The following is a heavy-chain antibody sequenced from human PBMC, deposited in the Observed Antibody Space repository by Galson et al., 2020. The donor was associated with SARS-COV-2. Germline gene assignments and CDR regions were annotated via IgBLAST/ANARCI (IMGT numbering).Heavy chain of an antibody. CDR3: AKDQAIHCSSTSCYDWWESI. CDR1: GFTFSSYA. V-gene: IGHV3-23*01. J-gene: IGHJ1*01. Sequence: GESLKISCAASGFTFSSYAMSWVRQAPGKGLEWVSAISGSGGSTYYADSVKGRFTISRDNSKNTLYLQMNSLRAEDTAVYYCAKDQAIHCSSTSCYDWWESIWGQGTLFTVSS. CDR2: ISGSGGST. D-gene: IGHD2-2*01.